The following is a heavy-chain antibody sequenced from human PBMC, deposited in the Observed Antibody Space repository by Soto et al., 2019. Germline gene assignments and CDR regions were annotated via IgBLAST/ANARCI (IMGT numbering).Heavy chain of an antibody. V-gene: IGHV3-23*01. D-gene: IGHD2-2*01. CDR3: AKLGSSSWSPHYYFDY. CDR1: GFTFNNYA. J-gene: IGHJ4*02. CDR2: ITASGDDT. Sequence: GGSLRLSCAASGFTFNNYAMGWVRQAPGKGLEWVSAITASGDDTYYIDSVKGRFTISRDNSKSTLYLQMNSLRVEDTALYYCAKLGSSSWSPHYYFDYWGQGTLVTVSS.